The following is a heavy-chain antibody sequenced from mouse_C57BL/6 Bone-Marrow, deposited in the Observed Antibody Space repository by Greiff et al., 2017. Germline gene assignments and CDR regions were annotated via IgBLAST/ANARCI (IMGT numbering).Heavy chain of an antibody. J-gene: IGHJ3*01. CDR2: ISSGGSYT. CDR3: ARLGLRQCAY. CDR1: GFTFSSYG. Sequence: EVHLVESGGDLVKPGGSLKLSCAASGFTFSSYGMSWVRQTPDKRLEWVATISSGGSYTYYPDSVKGRFTISRDNAKNTLYLQLSSLKSEDTAMYYCARLGLRQCAYWGQGTLVTVSA. V-gene: IGHV5-6*01. D-gene: IGHD2-4*01.